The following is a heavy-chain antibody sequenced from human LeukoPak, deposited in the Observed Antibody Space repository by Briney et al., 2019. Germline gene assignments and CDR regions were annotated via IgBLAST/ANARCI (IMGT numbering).Heavy chain of an antibody. CDR2: INSDGSST. CDR1: GFTFSSYW. V-gene: IGHV3-74*01. J-gene: IGHJ4*02. Sequence: GGSLRLSCAASGFTFSSYWMHWVRQAPGKGLVWVSRINSDGSSTSYADSVKGRFTISRDNAKNTLYLQMNSLRAEDTAVYYCARLYYDSSGFDYWGQGTLVTVSS. D-gene: IGHD3-22*01. CDR3: ARLYYDSSGFDY.